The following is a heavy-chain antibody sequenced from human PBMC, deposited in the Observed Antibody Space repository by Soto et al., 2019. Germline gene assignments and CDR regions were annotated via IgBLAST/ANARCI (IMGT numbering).Heavy chain of an antibody. CDR1: GFTFSSYS. CDR2: ISSGSDYI. J-gene: IGHJ3*01. V-gene: IGHV3-21*01. CDR3: ARSPVGDAFNV. Sequence: EVQLVESGGGLVKPGGSLRLSCAASGFTFSSYSMNWVRQAPGKGLEWVSFISSGSDYIFCADSVKGRFTISRDNAKNSLFLQMNSLTAEDTAVYYCARSPVGDAFNVWGQGTVVTVSS.